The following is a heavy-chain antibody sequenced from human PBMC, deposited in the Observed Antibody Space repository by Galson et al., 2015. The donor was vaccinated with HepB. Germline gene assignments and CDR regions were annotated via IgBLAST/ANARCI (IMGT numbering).Heavy chain of an antibody. Sequence: SLRLSCAASGFTFSSYGMHWVRQAPGKGLEWVAFIRYDGSDKYYADSVKGRFTISRDNSKNTLYLQMNSLRAEDTAVYYCAKVGGPITMVRGVMTRSDALGNYWGQGTLVTVSS. CDR2: IRYDGSDK. D-gene: IGHD3-10*01. J-gene: IGHJ4*02. CDR1: GFTFSSYG. CDR3: AKVGGPITMVRGVMTRSDALGNY. V-gene: IGHV3-30*02.